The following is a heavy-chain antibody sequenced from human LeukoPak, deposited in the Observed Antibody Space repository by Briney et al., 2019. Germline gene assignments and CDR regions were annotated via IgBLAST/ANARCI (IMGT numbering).Heavy chain of an antibody. CDR2: IYSGGST. V-gene: IGHV3-66*01. Sequence: PGGSLRLSCAASGFTVSSNYMSWVRQAPGKGLEWVSVIYSGGSTYYADSVKGRFTISRDNSKNTLYLQMNSLRAEDTAVYYCARDFKGDSRAFDIWGQGTMVTVSS. CDR1: GFTVSSNY. CDR3: ARDFKGDSRAFDI. J-gene: IGHJ3*02. D-gene: IGHD3-10*01.